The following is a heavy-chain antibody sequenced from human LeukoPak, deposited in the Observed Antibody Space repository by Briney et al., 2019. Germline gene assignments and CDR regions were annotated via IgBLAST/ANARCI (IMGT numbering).Heavy chain of an antibody. CDR2: IYHSGST. J-gene: IGHJ6*02. CDR1: GGSISSGGYS. CDR3: AREGYCSSTSCYTGDDYYYGMDV. V-gene: IGHV4-30-2*01. D-gene: IGHD2-2*02. Sequence: SQTLSLTCAVSGGSISSGGYSWSWIRQPPGKGLEWIGYIYHSGSTYYNPSLKSRVTISVDRSKNQFSLKLSSVTAADTAVYYCAREGYCSSTSCYTGDDYYYGMDVWGQGTTVTVSS.